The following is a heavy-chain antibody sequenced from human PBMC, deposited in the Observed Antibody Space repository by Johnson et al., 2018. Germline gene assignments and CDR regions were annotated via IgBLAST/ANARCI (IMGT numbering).Heavy chain of an antibody. CDR3: ARDAYGNPLDI. CDR1: SDSIGSGDFY. V-gene: IGHV4-30-4*01. CDR2: LSYSGRT. D-gene: IGHD4-17*01. J-gene: IGHJ3*02. Sequence: QVQLQESGPGLVKPSQPLSLTCTVSSDSIGSGDFYWRWIRQPPGRGLEWLGYLSYSGRTYYNPSLKSRCTISADTFKPQFSLKLTSVTAADTAVYFWARDAYGNPLDIWGQGTMVTVSS.